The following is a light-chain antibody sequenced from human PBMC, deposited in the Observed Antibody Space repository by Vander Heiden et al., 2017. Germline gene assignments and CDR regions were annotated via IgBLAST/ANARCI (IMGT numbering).Light chain of an antibody. V-gene: IGKV3-11*01. J-gene: IGKJ4*01. CDR3: QQRINGHPLIT. Sequence: EIVLTQSPATLSLSPGERATLSCRASQSVSSYLAWYQQKPGQAPRLLIYDASNRATGIKARFSGSGYGTDFTLTISSREPEDFAVYYCQQRINGHPLITFGGGTKVEIK. CDR2: DAS. CDR1: QSVSSY.